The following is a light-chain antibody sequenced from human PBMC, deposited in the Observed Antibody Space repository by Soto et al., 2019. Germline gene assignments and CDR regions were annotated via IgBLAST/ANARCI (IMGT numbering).Light chain of an antibody. Sequence: EIVLTQSPATLFLSPGARATLSCRASQSVSTNLAWYQQKPGQAPRLLIYDASNRATGIPARCSGSGSGTGFTLTISSRQPEDFAVYYCQQRSNWPLITFGQGTRLEIK. CDR2: DAS. J-gene: IGKJ5*01. CDR3: QQRSNWPLIT. V-gene: IGKV3-11*01. CDR1: QSVSTN.